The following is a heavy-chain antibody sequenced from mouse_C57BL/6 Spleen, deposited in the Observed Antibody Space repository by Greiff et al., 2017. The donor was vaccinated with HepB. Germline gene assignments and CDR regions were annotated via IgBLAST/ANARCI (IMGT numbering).Heavy chain of an antibody. J-gene: IGHJ4*01. CDR3: ARIVTYYAMDY. Sequence: EVQLQESGPGLVKPSQSLSLTCSVTGYSITSGYYWNWIRQFPGNKLEWMGYISYDGSNNYNPSLKNRISITRDTSKNQFFLKLNSVTTEDTATYYCARIVTYYAMDYWGQGTSVTVSS. V-gene: IGHV3-6*01. CDR1: GYSITSGYY. CDR2: ISYDGSN. D-gene: IGHD2-5*01.